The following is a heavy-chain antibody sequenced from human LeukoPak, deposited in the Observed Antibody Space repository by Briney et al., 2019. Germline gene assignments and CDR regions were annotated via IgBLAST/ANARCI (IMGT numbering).Heavy chain of an antibody. CDR1: GYTFTSYY. J-gene: IGHJ3*02. Sequence: ASVKVSCKASGYTFTSYYMHWVRQAPGQGLEWMGIINPSGGSTSYAQKFQGRVTITTDESTSTAYMELSSLRSEDTAVYYCARPYVSSGYYYDAFDIWGQGTMVTVSS. V-gene: IGHV1-46*01. CDR2: INPSGGST. CDR3: ARPYVSSGYYYDAFDI. D-gene: IGHD3-22*01.